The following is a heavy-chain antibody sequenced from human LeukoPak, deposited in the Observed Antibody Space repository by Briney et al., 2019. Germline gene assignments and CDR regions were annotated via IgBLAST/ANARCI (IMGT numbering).Heavy chain of an antibody. V-gene: IGHV3-11*01. D-gene: IGHD1-26*01. CDR2: ISSSGNTI. CDR3: ARVAGGGVLFYFDY. J-gene: IGHJ4*02. Sequence: PGGSLRLSCVASGLTFSDYYMSWIRQAPGKGLEWASYISSSGNTIYYADSVKGRFTISRNNAKNSLYLQMNSLRAEDTAVYYCARVAGGGVLFYFDYWGQGTLVTVSS. CDR1: GLTFSDYY.